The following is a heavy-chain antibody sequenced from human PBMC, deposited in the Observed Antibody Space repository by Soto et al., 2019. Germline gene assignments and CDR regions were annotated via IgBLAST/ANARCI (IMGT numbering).Heavy chain of an antibody. J-gene: IGHJ4*02. CDR1: GFTFDTYS. CDR3: TRDPHALDF. CDR2: ISYTETK. Sequence: EVQLVESGGDLVQPGGSLRLSCAASGFTFDTYSMNWVRQAPGKGLEWVAYISYTETKHYADSVAGRFTISRDNAKTSLYLQMNSLRFEDTAVYFCTRDPHALDFWGQGTLVTVSS. V-gene: IGHV3-48*01.